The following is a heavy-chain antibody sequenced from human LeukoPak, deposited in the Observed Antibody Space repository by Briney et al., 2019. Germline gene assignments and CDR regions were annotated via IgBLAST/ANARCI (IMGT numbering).Heavy chain of an antibody. J-gene: IGHJ4*02. Sequence: GGSLRLSCAASGFTFSSYGMHWVRQAPGKGLEWVAVISYDGSNKHYADSVKGRFTISRDNSKNTLYLQMNSLRAEDTAVYYCAKEDHSIWGQGTLVTVSS. CDR2: ISYDGSNK. CDR3: AKEDHSI. V-gene: IGHV3-30*18. D-gene: IGHD3-3*02. CDR1: GFTFSSYG.